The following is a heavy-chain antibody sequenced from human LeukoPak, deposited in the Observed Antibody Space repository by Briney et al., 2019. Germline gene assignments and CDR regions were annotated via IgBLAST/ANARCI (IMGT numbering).Heavy chain of an antibody. D-gene: IGHD3-22*01. CDR2: IYTSGST. CDR1: GGSISSGSYY. V-gene: IGHV4-61*02. CDR3: ARGGGYYLIDY. J-gene: IGHJ4*02. Sequence: PSETLSLTCTVSGGSISSGSYYWSWIRQPAGKGLEWIGRIYTSGSTNYNPSLKGRVTISLDTSKNQFSLKLSSVTAADTAVYYCARGGGYYLIDYWGQGTLVTVSS.